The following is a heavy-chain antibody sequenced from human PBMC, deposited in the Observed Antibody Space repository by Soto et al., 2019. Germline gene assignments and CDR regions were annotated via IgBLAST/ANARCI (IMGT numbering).Heavy chain of an antibody. Sequence: GGSLRLSCAASGFTFSSYGMHWVRQAPGKGLEWVAVISYDGSNKYYADSVKGRFTISRDNSKNRLYLQMNSLRAEDTAVYYCAKEASITMVRGAFNWFDPWGQGTLVTVSS. CDR2: ISYDGSNK. CDR1: GFTFSSYG. D-gene: IGHD3-10*01. J-gene: IGHJ5*02. CDR3: AKEASITMVRGAFNWFDP. V-gene: IGHV3-30*18.